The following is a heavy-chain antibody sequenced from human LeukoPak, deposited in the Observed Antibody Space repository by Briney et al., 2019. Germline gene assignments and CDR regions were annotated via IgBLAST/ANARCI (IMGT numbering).Heavy chain of an antibody. J-gene: IGHJ4*02. CDR1: GFTFGKYW. CDR2: IKQDGSDK. V-gene: IGHV3-7*01. Sequence: GGSLRLSCVASGFTFGKYWMSWVRQAPGKGLEWVANIKQDGSDKYYVDSVKGRFTISRDNAKNSLYLQMNSLRAEDTAVYYCAIIPRAAAGPSARSPFHYWGQGTLVTVSS. D-gene: IGHD6-13*01. CDR3: AIIPRAAAGPSARSPFHY.